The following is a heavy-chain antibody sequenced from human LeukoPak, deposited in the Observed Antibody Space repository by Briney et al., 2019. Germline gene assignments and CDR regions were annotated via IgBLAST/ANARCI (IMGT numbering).Heavy chain of an antibody. Sequence: KPGRSLRLSCTASGFTFGDYAMSWFRQAPGKGLEWVGFIRSKAYGGTTEYAASVKGRFTISRDDSKSIAYLQMNSLKTEDTAVYYCTRDSHTAMESLAGWSQGTLVTVSS. D-gene: IGHD5-18*01. CDR1: GFTFGDYA. CDR2: IRSKAYGGTT. CDR3: TRDSHTAMESLAG. V-gene: IGHV3-49*05. J-gene: IGHJ4*02.